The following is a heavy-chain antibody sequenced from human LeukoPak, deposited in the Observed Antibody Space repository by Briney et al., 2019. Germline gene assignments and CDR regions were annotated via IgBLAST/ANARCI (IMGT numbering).Heavy chain of an antibody. V-gene: IGHV3-7*04. CDR2: IKQDGSEK. CDR1: GFTFNDYW. Sequence: PGGSLRLSCAASGFTFNDYWMTWVRQAPGKGLEWVANIKQDGSEKNCVDSVKGRFTISRDNAKNSLYLQMNSLRAEDTAVYYCARGYNYAVYWGQGTLVTVSS. J-gene: IGHJ4*02. CDR3: ARGYNYAVY. D-gene: IGHD5-24*01.